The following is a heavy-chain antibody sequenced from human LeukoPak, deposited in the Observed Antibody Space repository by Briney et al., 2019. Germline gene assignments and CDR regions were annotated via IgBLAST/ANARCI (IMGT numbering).Heavy chain of an antibody. CDR1: GFTFSSYA. CDR3: AKRASTVSSAFYGMDV. J-gene: IGHJ6*02. CDR2: ISGSGGST. Sequence: GGSLRLSCAASGFTFSSYAMSWVRQAPGKGLEWVSAISGSGGSTYYADSVKGRFTISRDNSKNTLFLQMNSLRAEDTAIYYCAKRASTVSSAFYGMDVWGQGTTVTVSS. D-gene: IGHD4-11*01. V-gene: IGHV3-23*01.